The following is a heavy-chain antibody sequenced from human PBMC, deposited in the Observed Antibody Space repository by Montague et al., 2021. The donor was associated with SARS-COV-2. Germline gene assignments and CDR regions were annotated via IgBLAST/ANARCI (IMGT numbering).Heavy chain of an antibody. CDR1: GFSLATRGMA. D-gene: IGHD3-10*01. Sequence: PALVKPTQTLTLTCTFSGFSLATRGMAVGWVRQPPGKGLEWLALISWNDIERYSLSLRRRLTITKDTSKNQVVLKLTNMGPVDTATYYCAHRLFIEVPIGDERDAFDFWGQGTRVTVSS. J-gene: IGHJ3*01. V-gene: IGHV2-5*01. CDR2: ISWNDIE. CDR3: AHRLFIEVPIGDERDAFDF.